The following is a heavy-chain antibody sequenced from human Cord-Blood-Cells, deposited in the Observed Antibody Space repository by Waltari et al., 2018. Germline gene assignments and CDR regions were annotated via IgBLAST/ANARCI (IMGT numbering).Heavy chain of an antibody. V-gene: IGHV1-69*01. CDR2: IIPIFGTA. J-gene: IGHJ4*02. Sequence: PGQGLEWMGGIIPIFGTANYAQKFQGRVTITADESTSTAYMELSSLRSEDTAVYYCARDRDLGYYFDYWGQGTLVTVSS. D-gene: IGHD7-27*01. CDR3: ARDRDLGYYFDY.